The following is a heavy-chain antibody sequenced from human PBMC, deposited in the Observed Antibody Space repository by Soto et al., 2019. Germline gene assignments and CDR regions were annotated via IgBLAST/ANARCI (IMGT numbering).Heavy chain of an antibody. D-gene: IGHD6-13*01. V-gene: IGHV3-23*01. J-gene: IGHJ4*02. CDR1: GFTFSSYA. CDR2: ISGSGGST. Sequence: GGSLRLSCAASGFTFSSYAMSWVRQAPGKGLEWVSAISGSGGSTYYADSVKGRFTISRDNSKNALYLQMNSLRAEDTAVYYCAKHDVRIAAAGVFDYWGQGTLVTVSS. CDR3: AKHDVRIAAAGVFDY.